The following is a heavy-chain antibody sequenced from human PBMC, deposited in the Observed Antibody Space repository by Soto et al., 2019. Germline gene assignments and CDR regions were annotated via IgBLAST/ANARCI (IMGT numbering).Heavy chain of an antibody. J-gene: IGHJ6*03. CDR3: ARDKGQTHDYHYMDV. CDR2: MWYDGSNK. Sequence: QVQLVESGGGVVQPGRSLRLSCVASGFTFSGYGMHWVRQAPGKGLEWVALMWYDGSNKSYADSVKGRFTISRDNSKNTLYLQMNSLRAEDTAVYYCARDKGQTHDYHYMDVWGKGTTVTVSS. D-gene: IGHD1-1*01. V-gene: IGHV3-33*01. CDR1: GFTFSGYG.